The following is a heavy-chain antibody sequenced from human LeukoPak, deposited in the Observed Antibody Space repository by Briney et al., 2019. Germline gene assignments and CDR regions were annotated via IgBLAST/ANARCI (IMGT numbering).Heavy chain of an antibody. Sequence: GGSLRLSCAASGFTFAIYAMTWVRQAPGQGLELVSGISGDDASTHYAESVKGQFTISRDNSQNTLFLQMNSLRVEDTAIYYCAKDSYVSGRPLHTFDVWGQGTMVTVSS. CDR1: GFTFAIYA. V-gene: IGHV3-23*01. D-gene: IGHD3-10*01. J-gene: IGHJ3*01. CDR3: AKDSYVSGRPLHTFDV. CDR2: ISGDDAST.